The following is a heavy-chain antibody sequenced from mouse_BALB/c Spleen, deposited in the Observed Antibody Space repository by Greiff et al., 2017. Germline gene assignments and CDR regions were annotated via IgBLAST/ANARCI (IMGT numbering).Heavy chain of an antibody. Sequence: EVHLVESGGGLVQPGGSRKLSCAASGFTFSSFGMHWVRQAPEKGLEWVAYISSGSSTIYYADTVKGRFTISRDNPKNTLFLQMTSLRSEDTAMYYCARGDYDTGYAMDYWGQGTSVTVSS. CDR3: ARGDYDTGYAMDY. J-gene: IGHJ4*01. CDR1: GFTFSSFG. V-gene: IGHV5-17*02. CDR2: ISSGSSTI. D-gene: IGHD2-4*01.